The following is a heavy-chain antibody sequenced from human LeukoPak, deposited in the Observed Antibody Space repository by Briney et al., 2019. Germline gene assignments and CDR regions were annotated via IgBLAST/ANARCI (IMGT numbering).Heavy chain of an antibody. CDR1: GGSFSGYY. J-gene: IGHJ5*02. V-gene: IGHV4-34*01. D-gene: IGHD6-13*01. CDR3: ARLSGGYSSTLNWFDP. Sequence: SETLSLTFAVYGGSFSGYYWSWIRQPPGKGLEWIGEINHSGSTNYNPSLKSRVTISVDTSKNQFSLKLSSVTAADTAVYYCARLSGGYSSTLNWFDPWGQGTLVTVSS. CDR2: INHSGST.